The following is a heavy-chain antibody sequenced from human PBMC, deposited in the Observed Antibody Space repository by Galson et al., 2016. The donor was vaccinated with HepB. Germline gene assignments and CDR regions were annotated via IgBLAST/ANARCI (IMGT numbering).Heavy chain of an antibody. V-gene: IGHV4-39*07. Sequence: ETLSLTCAVSRGSISSSTYYWGWIRQPPGKGLEWIGSIFYSGITYYNPSLTSRVTISLDTSKNQVSLRLSSVTAADTAVYYCARDSSSGSGNFGYWGQGTLVTVSS. CDR2: IFYSGIT. CDR1: RGSISSSTYY. CDR3: ARDSSSGSGNFGY. J-gene: IGHJ4*02. D-gene: IGHD3-10*01.